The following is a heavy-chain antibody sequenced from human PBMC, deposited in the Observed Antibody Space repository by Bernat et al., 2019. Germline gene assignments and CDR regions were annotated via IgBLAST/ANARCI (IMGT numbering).Heavy chain of an antibody. CDR2: IWYDGSNK. CDR1: GFTFSNYG. V-gene: IGHV3-33*01. CDR3: ARLGSSWSIDY. J-gene: IGHJ4*02. D-gene: IGHD6-13*01. Sequence: QVQLVESGGGVVQPGRSLRLSCAASGFTFSNYGMHWVCQAPGKGLEWVAVIWYDGSNKYYADSVKGRFTISRDNSKNTLYLQMNSLGDEDTAVYYCARLGSSWSIDYWGQGTVVTVSS.